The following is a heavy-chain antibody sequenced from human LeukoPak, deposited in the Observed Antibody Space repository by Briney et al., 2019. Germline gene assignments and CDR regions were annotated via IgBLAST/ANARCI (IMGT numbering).Heavy chain of an antibody. CDR1: GYSISSGYY. CDR2: IYHSGST. D-gene: IGHD3-16*01. V-gene: IGHV4-38-2*02. Sequence: SETLSLTCTVSGYSISSGYYWGWIRQPPGKGLEWIGSIYHSGSTYYSPSLKSRVTISVDTSKNQFSLKLSSVTAADTAVYYCARALYYLLDYWGQGTLVTVSS. J-gene: IGHJ4*02. CDR3: ARALYYLLDY.